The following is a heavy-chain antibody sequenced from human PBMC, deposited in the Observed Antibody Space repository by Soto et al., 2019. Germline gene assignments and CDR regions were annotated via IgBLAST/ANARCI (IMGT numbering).Heavy chain of an antibody. CDR2: ISGSGDST. CDR1: GFTFSSYA. V-gene: IGHV3-23*01. CDR3: ARRGSGSYYDY. Sequence: EVQLLESGGGLVQPGGSLRLSCAASGFTFSSYAMRWVRQAPGKGLEWVSAISGSGDSTYYADSVKGRFTISRDNSKNTLYLQMNSLRADDKAVYYCARRGSGSYYDYWGQGTLVTVSS. D-gene: IGHD1-26*01. J-gene: IGHJ4*02.